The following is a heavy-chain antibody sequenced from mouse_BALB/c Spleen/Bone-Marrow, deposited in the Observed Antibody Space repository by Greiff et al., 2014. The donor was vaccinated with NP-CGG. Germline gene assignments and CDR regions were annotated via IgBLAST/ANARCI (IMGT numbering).Heavy chain of an antibody. V-gene: IGHV14-3*02. CDR2: IDPANGNT. CDR3: ARSRGYGNYLAWFAY. D-gene: IGHD2-10*02. Sequence: EVQVVESGAELVKPGASVKLSCTASGFNIKDTYMHWVKQRPEQGLEWIGRIDPANGNTKYDPKFQGKATITADTSSNTAYLQLSSLTSEDTAVYYCARSRGYGNYLAWFAYWGQGTLVTVSA. CDR1: GFNIKDTY. J-gene: IGHJ3*01.